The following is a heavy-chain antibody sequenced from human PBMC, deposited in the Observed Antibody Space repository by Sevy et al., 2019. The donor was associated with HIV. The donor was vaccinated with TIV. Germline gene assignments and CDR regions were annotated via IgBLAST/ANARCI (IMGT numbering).Heavy chain of an antibody. CDR2: IHQSGST. J-gene: IGHJ4*02. V-gene: IGHV4-4*02. D-gene: IGHD6-13*01. CDR1: GDSIGSTNW. Sequence: SETLSLTCSVSGDSIGSTNWCGWVRQPPGKGLEWIAEIHQSGSTNYNPSLKSRVSIFVDTSKNQFSLRLTSVTAADTAVYYCTRLGPYSSRWYSDYWGQGTLVTVSS. CDR3: TRLGPYSSRWYSDY.